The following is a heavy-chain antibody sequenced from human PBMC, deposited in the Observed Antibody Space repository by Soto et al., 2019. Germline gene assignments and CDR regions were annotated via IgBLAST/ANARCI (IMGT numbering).Heavy chain of an antibody. Sequence: GASVKVSCKASGYTFTGYYLHWVRQAPGQGLEWMGWINPHNVGTVYGTNYAQKFQGRVTMTRDTSTSTVYMDLRSLTSEDTAVYYCARVHCGGDCRPGEWFYYYGMDVWGQGTTVTVSS. CDR3: ARVHCGGDCRPGEWFYYYGMDV. V-gene: IGHV1-2*02. D-gene: IGHD2-21*01. J-gene: IGHJ6*02. CDR2: INPHNVGTVYGT. CDR1: GYTFTGYY.